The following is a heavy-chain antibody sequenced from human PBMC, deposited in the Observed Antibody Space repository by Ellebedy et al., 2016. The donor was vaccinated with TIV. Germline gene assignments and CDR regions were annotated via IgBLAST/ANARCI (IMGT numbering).Heavy chain of an antibody. J-gene: IGHJ3*02. CDR1: GASISSSDW. D-gene: IGHD2/OR15-2a*01. CDR3: VRDPRRNYFLDAFDI. V-gene: IGHV4-4*02. CDR2: IFHTGTT. Sequence: SETLSLTCAVFGASISSSDWWSWVRQPPGKGLEWIGEIFHTGTTFYSPSLKSRVTMSVDKSKNQFSLTLRSVTAADTAVYYCVRDPRRNYFLDAFDIWGQGTMVTVSS.